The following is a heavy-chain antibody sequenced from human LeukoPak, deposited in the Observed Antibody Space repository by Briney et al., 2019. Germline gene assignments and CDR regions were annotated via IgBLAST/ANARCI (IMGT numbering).Heavy chain of an antibody. CDR1: GFTVSSNS. CDR2: IYSDNT. J-gene: IGHJ4*02. D-gene: IGHD5-18*01. Sequence: ETLSLTCTVSGFTVSSNSMSWVRQAPGKGLEWVSFIYSDNTHYSDSVKGRFTISRDNSKNTLYLQMNSLRAEDTAVYYCAKGGGYSYGSSFDYWGQGTLVTVSS. CDR3: AKGGGYSYGSSFDY. V-gene: IGHV3-66*03.